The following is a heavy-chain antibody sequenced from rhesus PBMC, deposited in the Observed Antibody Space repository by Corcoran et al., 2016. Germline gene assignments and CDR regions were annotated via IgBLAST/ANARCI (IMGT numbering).Heavy chain of an antibody. D-gene: IGHD6-25*01. CDR2: IYGSGRCH. J-gene: IGHJ1*01. CDR3: ARVGSWDEYFEF. CDR1: GGSISSSY. V-gene: IGHV4-169*01. Sequence: QLQLQESGPGLVKPSETLSVTCAVSGGSISSSYWSWIRQAPGKGLGWIGYIYGSGRCHNYNPSLKSRVTRSVDTSKNQLSLKLSSVTTADTAVYYCARVGSWDEYFEFWGQGALVTVSS.